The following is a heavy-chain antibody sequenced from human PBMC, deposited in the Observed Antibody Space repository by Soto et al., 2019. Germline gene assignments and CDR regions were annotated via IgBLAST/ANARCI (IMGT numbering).Heavy chain of an antibody. D-gene: IGHD2-21*02. CDR1: GGSISYDHYH. CDR2: INYSGSG. CDR3: AREDDGGDRDYYGLDV. Sequence: QVQLQESGPGLVRPSQTLSLTCTVSGGSISYDHYHWTWIRQPPGKGLEWIGYINYSGSGFYNPSLQSRLSMSVDTSNNLFSMKLSSVTAAATAVYFCAREDDGGDRDYYGLDVWGQGTTVTVSS. V-gene: IGHV4-30-4*01. J-gene: IGHJ6*02.